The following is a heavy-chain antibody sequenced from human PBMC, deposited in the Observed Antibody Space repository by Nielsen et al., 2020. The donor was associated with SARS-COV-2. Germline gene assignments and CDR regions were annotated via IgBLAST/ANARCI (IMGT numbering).Heavy chain of an antibody. V-gene: IGHV3-23*01. J-gene: IGHJ6*02. D-gene: IGHD3-22*01. Sequence: WIRQPPGKGLEWVSAISGSGGSTYYADSVKGRFTISRDNSKNTLYLQMNSLRAEDTAVYYCARDKDDSSGYYYYYYYYGMDVWGQGTTVTVSS. CDR3: ARDKDDSSGYYYYYYYYGMDV. CDR2: ISGSGGST.